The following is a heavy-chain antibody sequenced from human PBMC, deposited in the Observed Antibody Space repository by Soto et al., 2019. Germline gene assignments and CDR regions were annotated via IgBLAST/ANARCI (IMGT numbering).Heavy chain of an antibody. CDR3: ARDPGYCSGGSCYSNYYFDY. J-gene: IGHJ4*02. CDR2: INLNSGGT. CDR1: GYTFTDYY. V-gene: IGHV1-2*02. D-gene: IGHD2-15*01. Sequence: SVKVSCKASGYTFTDYYMHWVRQAPGQGLEWMGWINLNSGGTNYAQKFRGRVTMTWDTSISTAYMELSRPRSDDTALYHCARDPGYCSGGSCYSNYYFDYWGQGTLVTVSS.